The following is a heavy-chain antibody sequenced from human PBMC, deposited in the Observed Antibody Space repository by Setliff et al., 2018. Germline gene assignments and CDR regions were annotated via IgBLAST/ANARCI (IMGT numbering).Heavy chain of an antibody. Sequence: GESLTISCKGSGYSFTTYWIDWVRQMPGKGLEWMGMIFPGDSDVRYSPSFQGQVTISAANSITTAYLQWSSLKASDTAMYYCARHGNYGDYSNDWGQGTPVTVSS. V-gene: IGHV5-51*01. CDR1: GYSFTTYW. D-gene: IGHD4-17*01. J-gene: IGHJ4*02. CDR2: IFPGDSDV. CDR3: ARHGNYGDYSND.